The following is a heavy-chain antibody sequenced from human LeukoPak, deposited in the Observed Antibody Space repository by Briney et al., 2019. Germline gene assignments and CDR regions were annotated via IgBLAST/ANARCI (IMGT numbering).Heavy chain of an antibody. D-gene: IGHD3/OR15-3a*01. CDR2: IYYSGST. V-gene: IGHV4-59*01. CDR1: GGSIGSYY. J-gene: IGHJ3*02. Sequence: SETLSLTCTVSGGSIGSYYWSWIRQPPGKGLEWIGYIYYSGSTNYNPSLKSRVTISVDTSKNQFSLKLSSVTAADMAVYYCARDWTGRDDAFDIWGQGTMVTVSS. CDR3: ARDWTGRDDAFDI.